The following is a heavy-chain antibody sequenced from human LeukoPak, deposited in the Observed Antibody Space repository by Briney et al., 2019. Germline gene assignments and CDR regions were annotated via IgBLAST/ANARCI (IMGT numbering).Heavy chain of an antibody. CDR1: GFTISSYG. D-gene: IGHD2-2*01. CDR2: ISGRAGAGNT. Sequence: GGSLRLSCAASGFTISSYGMNWVRQAPGKGLEWVSGISGRAGAGNTYYADSVKGRFTISRDNSKNTLYLQMNSLRLEDTALYYCARLMGRFCSSTTCYVDYWGQGTLVTVSS. V-gene: IGHV3-23*01. J-gene: IGHJ4*02. CDR3: ARLMGRFCSSTTCYVDY.